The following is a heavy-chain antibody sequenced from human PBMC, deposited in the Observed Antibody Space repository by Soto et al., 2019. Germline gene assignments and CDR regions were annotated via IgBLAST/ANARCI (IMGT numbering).Heavy chain of an antibody. CDR1: GGSTSSDNY. CDR3: AREGGESSDGLYYFDS. Sequence: NPLETLSLTCTVSGGSTSSDNYWSWIRQPPGKGLEWIGHIYYSGNTDYNPSLKSRLATSIDTSKNQFSLKLSSVTAADTAVYFCAREGGESSDGLYYFDSWGQGSLVTVSS. J-gene: IGHJ4*02. CDR2: IYYSGNT. V-gene: IGHV4-30-4*01. D-gene: IGHD3-16*01.